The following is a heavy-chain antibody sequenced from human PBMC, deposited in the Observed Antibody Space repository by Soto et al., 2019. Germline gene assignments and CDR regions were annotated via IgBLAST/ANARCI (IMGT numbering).Heavy chain of an antibody. D-gene: IGHD3-22*01. CDR2: ISSSSSYI. CDR1: GFTFSSYS. CDR3: ARVRVRDYYDSSGYLGI. Sequence: RGSLRLSCAASGFTFSSYSMNWVRQAPGKGLEWVSSISSSSSYIYYADSVKGRFTISRDNAKNSLYLRMNSLRAEDTAVYYCARVRVRDYYDSSGYLGIWGQGTLVTVSS. J-gene: IGHJ4*02. V-gene: IGHV3-21*01.